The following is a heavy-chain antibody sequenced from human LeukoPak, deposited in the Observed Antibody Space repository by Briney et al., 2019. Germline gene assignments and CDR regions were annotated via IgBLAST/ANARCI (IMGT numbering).Heavy chain of an antibody. CDR1: GFTFSSYG. CDR3: ARAGDSGYIFDY. J-gene: IGHJ4*02. Sequence: GGSLRLSCAASGFTFSSYGMHWVRQAPGKGLEWVAFIRYDGSNKYYADSVRGRFTISRDNSKNTLYLQMNSLRAEDTAVYYCARAGDSGYIFDYWGQGTLVTVSS. CDR2: IRYDGSNK. D-gene: IGHD5-12*01. V-gene: IGHV3-30*02.